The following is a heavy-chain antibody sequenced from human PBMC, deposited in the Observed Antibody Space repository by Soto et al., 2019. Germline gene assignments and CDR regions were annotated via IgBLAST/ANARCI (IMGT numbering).Heavy chain of an antibody. CDR3: ARGGNGYENWPPYYYYGMDV. CDR2: IKQDGGQT. D-gene: IGHD5-12*01. V-gene: IGHV3-7*01. J-gene: IGHJ6*02. Sequence: EVQLVESGGGFVQPGGSLRLSCAASGFTFDSYWMTWVRQAPGKGLEWVAHIKQDGGQTYYVDSVKGRFTISRDNAKTSLYLQMNGLRAEDTSVYFCARGGNGYENWPPYYYYGMDVWGQGTTVTVSS. CDR1: GFTFDSYW.